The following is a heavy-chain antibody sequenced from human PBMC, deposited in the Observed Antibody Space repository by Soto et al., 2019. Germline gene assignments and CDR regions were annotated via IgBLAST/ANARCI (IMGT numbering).Heavy chain of an antibody. V-gene: IGHV3-30-3*02. CDR2: ISYDGSNQ. CDR1: EFSFGGYA. Sequence: GGSLRLSCTASEFSFGGYAMHWVRQAPGRGLEWVAVISYDGSNQFYPDSVRGRFTISRDNFKNTLYLQMNSLRAEDTAVYYCAKLYSSGWYGYFDYWAQGTLVTVSS. J-gene: IGHJ4*02. D-gene: IGHD6-19*01. CDR3: AKLYSSGWYGYFDY.